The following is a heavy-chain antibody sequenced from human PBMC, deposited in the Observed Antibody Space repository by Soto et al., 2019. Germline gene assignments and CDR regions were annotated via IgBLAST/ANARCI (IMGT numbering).Heavy chain of an antibody. CDR1: GGSISSGGCY. CDR2: ISYSGSR. Sequence: QVQLQESGPGLVKPSQTLSLTCTVSGGSISSGGCYWNWIRQHPGKALEWIGYISYSGSRYYNPSLKRRMTISLGTSKTQFSLELSSVTAADTAVYYCARGRITPGYFFSGLDVWGQGTTVTVSS. CDR3: ARGRITPGYFFSGLDV. V-gene: IGHV4-31*03. D-gene: IGHD5-12*01. J-gene: IGHJ6*02.